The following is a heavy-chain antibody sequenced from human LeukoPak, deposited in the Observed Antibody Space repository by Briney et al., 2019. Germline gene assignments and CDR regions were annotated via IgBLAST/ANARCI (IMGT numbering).Heavy chain of an antibody. CDR3: ARDSYGSSGYYYVSDY. V-gene: IGHV3-48*02. J-gene: IGHJ4*02. Sequence: SGGSLRLSCAASGFIFSTYEMNWVRQAPGKGLEWVSYISYSSSAIYYADSVKGRFTISRDNAKNSLYLRMNSLRDEDTAVYYCARDSYGSSGYYYVSDYWGQGTLVTVSS. CDR2: ISYSSSAI. CDR1: GFIFSTYE. D-gene: IGHD3-22*01.